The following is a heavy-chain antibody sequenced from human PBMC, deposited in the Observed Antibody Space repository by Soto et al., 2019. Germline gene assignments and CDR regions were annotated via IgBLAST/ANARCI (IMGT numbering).Heavy chain of an antibody. J-gene: IGHJ4*02. D-gene: IGHD1-20*01. CDR1: GFTFSSYA. V-gene: IGHV3-23*01. CDR3: ATVTAGNWNHPLDS. CDR2: IGGSNGST. Sequence: EVQLLESGGGLVQPGGSLRLSCGASGFTFSSYAMSWVRQVPGKGLEWVSTIGGSNGSTDYADSVKGRFTLSRDNSKNTLYLQMNSLRAEDTAVYYCATVTAGNWNHPLDSWGQGTLVTVSS.